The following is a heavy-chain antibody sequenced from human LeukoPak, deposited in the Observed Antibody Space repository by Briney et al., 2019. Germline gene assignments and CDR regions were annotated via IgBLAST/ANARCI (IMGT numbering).Heavy chain of an antibody. D-gene: IGHD2-2*01. CDR1: GYTFTSYA. CDR3: ARWTRGYYYMDV. J-gene: IGHJ6*03. Sequence: ASVKVSCKASGYTFTSYAMHWVRQAPGQRLEWMGWINAGNGNTKYSQEFQGRVTITRDTSASTAYMELSSLRSEDMAVYYCARWTRGYYYMDVWGKGTTVTVSS. CDR2: INAGNGNT. V-gene: IGHV1-3*03.